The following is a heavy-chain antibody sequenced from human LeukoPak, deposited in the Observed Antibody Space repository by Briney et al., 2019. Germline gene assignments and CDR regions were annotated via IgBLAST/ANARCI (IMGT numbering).Heavy chain of an antibody. J-gene: IGHJ4*02. CDR2: IKEDGGEE. Sequence: TGGSLRLSCAASGLTFSSYWMSWVRQAPGKGLEWVANIKEDGGEEYYVDSVKGRFTISRDNAKNSLYLQMNSLRAEDTAVYYCARDRTRPYYWGQGTLVTVSS. V-gene: IGHV3-7*01. CDR1: GLTFSSYW. CDR3: ARDRTRPYY. D-gene: IGHD3/OR15-3a*01.